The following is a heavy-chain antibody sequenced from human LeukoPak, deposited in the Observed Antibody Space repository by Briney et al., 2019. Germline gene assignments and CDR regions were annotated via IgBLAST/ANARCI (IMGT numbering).Heavy chain of an antibody. Sequence: GGSLRLSCAASGFTFSSYAISWVRQAPGKGLEWVSAISGSGGSTYSADSVKGRFTISRDNSKNTLYLQMNSLRADDTAVYYCAKKFGIVGGYHDYWGQGTLVTVSS. CDR1: GFTFSSYA. CDR2: ISGSGGST. J-gene: IGHJ4*02. CDR3: AKKFGIVGGYHDY. D-gene: IGHD1-26*01. V-gene: IGHV3-23*01.